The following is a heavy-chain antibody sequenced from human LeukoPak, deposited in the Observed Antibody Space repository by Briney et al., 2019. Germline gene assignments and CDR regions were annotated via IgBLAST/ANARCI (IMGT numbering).Heavy chain of an antibody. CDR3: ARLDSRYGSGSYYSTNWFDP. Sequence: SVKVSCKASGGTFTSYAISWVRQAPGQGLEWMGRIIPILGIANYAQKFQGRVTITADKSTTTPYLELPSLRPEDTAVYYCARLDSRYGSGSYYSTNWFDPWGQGPLVTVSS. V-gene: IGHV1-69*10. CDR1: GGTFTSYA. CDR2: IIPILGIA. D-gene: IGHD3-10*01. J-gene: IGHJ5*02.